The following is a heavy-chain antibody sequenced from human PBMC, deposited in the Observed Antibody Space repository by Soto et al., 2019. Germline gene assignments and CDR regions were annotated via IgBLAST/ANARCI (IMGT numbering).Heavy chain of an antibody. J-gene: IGHJ4*02. CDR3: AGGRESYNWNDVGY. CDR1: GGSISGYY. V-gene: IGHV4-59*01. Sequence: SETLSLTCIVSGGSISGYYWSWIRQPPGKGLEWIGYMYYSGSNSGSTKYNPSLKSRVTISIDTSKNQFSLKLTSVTAADTAVYYCAGGRESYNWNDVGYWGQGTLVTVSS. D-gene: IGHD1-1*01. CDR2: MYYSGSNSGST.